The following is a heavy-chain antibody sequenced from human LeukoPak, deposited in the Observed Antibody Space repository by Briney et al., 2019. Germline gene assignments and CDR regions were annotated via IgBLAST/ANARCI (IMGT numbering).Heavy chain of an antibody. CDR2: IYSGGST. V-gene: IGHV3-66*01. Sequence: GGSLRLSCAASEFSVGSNYMTWVRQAPGKGLEWVSLIYSGGSTYYADSVKGRFTISRDNSKNTLYLQMNSLRAEDTAAYYCARDKYYYDSSGGGYYFDYWGQGTLVTVSS. CDR1: EFSVGSNY. D-gene: IGHD3-22*01. CDR3: ARDKYYYDSSGGGYYFDY. J-gene: IGHJ4*02.